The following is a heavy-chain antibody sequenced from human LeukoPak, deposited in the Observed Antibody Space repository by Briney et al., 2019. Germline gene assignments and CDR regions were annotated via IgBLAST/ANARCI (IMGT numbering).Heavy chain of an antibody. CDR2: IRSKTYGGTT. CDR3: TRDYGTSSSVYYFDH. D-gene: IGHD6-6*01. J-gene: IGHJ4*02. Sequence: GGSLRLSCTASGFTFGDYAMNWVRQAPGKGLEWVGFIRSKTYGGTTEYAASVKGRLTISRDDSKSTAYLQMNSLKTEDTAVYYCTRDYGTSSSVYYFDHWGQGILVTVSS. CDR1: GFTFGDYA. V-gene: IGHV3-49*04.